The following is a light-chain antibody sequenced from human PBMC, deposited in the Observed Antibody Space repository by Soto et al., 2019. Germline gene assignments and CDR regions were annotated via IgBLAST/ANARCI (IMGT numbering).Light chain of an antibody. CDR2: QAS. J-gene: IGKJ2*03. V-gene: IGKV1-5*03. CDR1: QSVSVW. CDR3: QQYNGYYS. Sequence: DFPMTQSPSTLSASVGDRVTITCRASQSVSVWLAWYQQKSGKAPKLLIYQASILQSGVPSRFSGSGSGTDFTLTISNLQPDDFATYYCQQYNGYYSFGQGTKLEIK.